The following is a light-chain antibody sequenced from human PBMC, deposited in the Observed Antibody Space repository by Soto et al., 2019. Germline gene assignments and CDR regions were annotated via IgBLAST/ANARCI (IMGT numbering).Light chain of an antibody. V-gene: IGLV2-8*01. CDR3: SSYAGSDNPYV. CDR2: EVT. J-gene: IGLJ1*01. CDR1: SCDVGGYDY. Sequence: QSVLTQPPSASGSPGQSVTISCTGTSCDVGGYDYVSWYQQHPGKAPKLMIYEVTKRPLGVPDRFSGSKSGNTASLTVSGLQAEDEADYYCSSYAGSDNPYVFXTGTKVTVL.